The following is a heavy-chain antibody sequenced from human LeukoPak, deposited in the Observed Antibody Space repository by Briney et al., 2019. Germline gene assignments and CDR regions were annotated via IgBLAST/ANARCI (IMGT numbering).Heavy chain of an antibody. CDR2: TRNKANSYTT. D-gene: IGHD3-10*01. V-gene: IGHV3-72*01. CDR3: ARVLYYGSGSFDY. CDR1: GFTFSDHY. J-gene: IGHJ4*02. Sequence: GGSLRLSCAASGFTFSDHYMDWVRQAPGKGLEWVGRTRNKANSYTTEYAASVKGRFTISRDDSKNSLYLQMNSLKTEDTAVYYCARVLYYGSGSFDYWGKETLVTVSS.